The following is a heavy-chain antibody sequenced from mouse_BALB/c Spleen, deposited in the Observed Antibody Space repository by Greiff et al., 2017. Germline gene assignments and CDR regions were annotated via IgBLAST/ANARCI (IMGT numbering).Heavy chain of an antibody. V-gene: IGHV5-6-4*01. Sequence: EVQGVESGGGLVKPGGSLKLSCAASGFTFSSYTMSWVRQTPEKRLEWVATISSGGSYTYYPDSVKGRFTISRDNAKNTLYLQMSSLKSEDTAMYYCTREGDYRYGFDYWGQGTTLTVSS. J-gene: IGHJ2*01. D-gene: IGHD2-14*01. CDR2: ISSGGSYT. CDR1: GFTFSSYT. CDR3: TREGDYRYGFDY.